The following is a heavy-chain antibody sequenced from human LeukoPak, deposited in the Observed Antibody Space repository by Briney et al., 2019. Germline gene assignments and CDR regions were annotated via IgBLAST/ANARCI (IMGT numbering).Heavy chain of an antibody. D-gene: IGHD5-18*01. CDR3: AKDRGGYSYGYYFDY. CDR2: ISGSGGST. V-gene: IGHV3-23*01. CDR1: GFGFSSYA. J-gene: IGHJ4*02. Sequence: PGGSLRLSCAASGFGFSSYAMSWVRQAPGKGLEWVSAISGSGGSTYYADSVKGRFTISRDNSKNTLYLQMNSLRAEDTAVYYCAKDRGGYSYGYYFDYWGQGTLSPSPQ.